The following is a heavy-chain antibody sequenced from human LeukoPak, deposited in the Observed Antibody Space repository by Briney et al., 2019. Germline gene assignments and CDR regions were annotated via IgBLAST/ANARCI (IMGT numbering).Heavy chain of an antibody. CDR3: ARGGTDYYYDSSGYPNEAFDY. D-gene: IGHD3-22*01. V-gene: IGHV1-69*05. CDR2: IIPIFGTA. J-gene: IGHJ4*02. CDR1: GGTFSSYA. Sequence: SVKASCKASGGTFSSYAISWVRQAPGQGLEWMGGIIPIFGTANYAQKFQGRVTITTDESTSTAYMELSSLRSEDTAVYYCARGGTDYYYDSSGYPNEAFDYWGQGTLVTVSS.